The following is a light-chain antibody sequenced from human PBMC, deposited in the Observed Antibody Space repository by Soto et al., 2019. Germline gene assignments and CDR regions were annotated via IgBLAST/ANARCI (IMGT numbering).Light chain of an antibody. V-gene: IGKV1-33*01. CDR2: DAS. J-gene: IGKJ5*01. CDR3: QQYENLPT. CDR1: QNINNY. Sequence: DIQLTQSPYSLCACVGDGVTITCQASQNINNYLNWYQQKPGRAPKLLIYDASNLEAGVPSRFRGSGSGTDFTFTISRLQPEDIATYYCQQYENLPTFGQGTRLEIK.